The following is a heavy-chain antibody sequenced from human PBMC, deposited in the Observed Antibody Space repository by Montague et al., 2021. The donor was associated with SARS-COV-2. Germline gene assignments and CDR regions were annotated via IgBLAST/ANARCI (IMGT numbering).Heavy chain of an antibody. Sequence: TLSLTCTVSGGSISSGSYYWSWIRQPAGKGLEWIGRISISGSTXYNPSLKSRVTISVNTSKNQFSLKLSSVTAADTAVYYCARDIAVADLFDYWGQGTLVTVSS. CDR3: ARDIAVADLFDY. CDR2: ISISGST. V-gene: IGHV4-61*02. CDR1: GGSISSGSYY. J-gene: IGHJ4*02. D-gene: IGHD6-19*01.